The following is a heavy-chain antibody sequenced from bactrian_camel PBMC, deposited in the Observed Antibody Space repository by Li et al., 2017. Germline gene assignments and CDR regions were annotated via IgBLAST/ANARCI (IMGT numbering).Heavy chain of an antibody. CDR3: AAKEGCIRPDCAGLGFTPPDFTY. J-gene: IGHJ6*01. CDR1: GYTYSYYV. D-gene: IGHD5*01. V-gene: IGHV3S55*01. Sequence: HVQLVESGGGSVQAGGSLNLTCVNSGYTYSYYVMGWFRQAPGNEREMVAIIDSYGATTYTDSVKGRFSISKDYAENTLYLTMNNLQPDDTALYYCAAKEGCIRPDCAGLGFTPPDFTYWGQGTQVTVS. CDR2: IDSYGAT.